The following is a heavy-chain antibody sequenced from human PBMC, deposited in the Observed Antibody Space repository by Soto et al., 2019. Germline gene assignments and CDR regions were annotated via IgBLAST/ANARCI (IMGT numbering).Heavy chain of an antibody. CDR2: IIPLFGTA. CDR1: GGTFSSYA. J-gene: IGHJ5*02. Sequence: QVQLVQSGAEVTKPGSSVKVSCKASGGTFSSYAISWVRQAPGQGLEWMGEIIPLFGTANYAQKFQGRVTITADESTSTADMELSSLSSEDTAVYYCARVLDWNYFDWFDPWGQGTLVTVSS. V-gene: IGHV1-69*01. D-gene: IGHD1-7*01. CDR3: ARVLDWNYFDWFDP.